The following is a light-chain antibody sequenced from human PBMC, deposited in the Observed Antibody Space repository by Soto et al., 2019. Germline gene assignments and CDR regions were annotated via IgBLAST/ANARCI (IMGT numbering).Light chain of an antibody. CDR2: EVS. J-gene: IGLJ2*01. CDR3: SSYTSSSTYVV. Sequence: QSALTQPASVSGSPGQSITISCSATSSYVGGYNYVSWYQQHPGKAPKLMIYEVSNRPSGVSNRFSGSKSGNTASLTISGLQAEDEADYYCSSYTSSSTYVVFGGGTKLTVL. CDR1: SSYVGGYNY. V-gene: IGLV2-14*01.